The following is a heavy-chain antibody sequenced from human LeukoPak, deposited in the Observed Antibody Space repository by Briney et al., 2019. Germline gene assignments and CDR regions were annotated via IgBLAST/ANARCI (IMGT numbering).Heavy chain of an antibody. D-gene: IGHD3-22*01. CDR1: GFNFYDYA. CDR3: AKGHYERFPYYFYMDV. V-gene: IGHV3-23*01. Sequence: PGGSLTLSCVGSGFNFYDYAMTWVRQAPGKGLEWVSAISGSGSRTYYADSVKGRFTISRDRSKNTLSLQLSRLRVEDTAIYYCAKGHYERFPYYFYMDVWGKGTTVTVSS. CDR2: ISGSGSRT. J-gene: IGHJ6*03.